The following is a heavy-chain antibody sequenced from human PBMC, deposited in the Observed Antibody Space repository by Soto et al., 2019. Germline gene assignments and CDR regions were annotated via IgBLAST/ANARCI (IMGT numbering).Heavy chain of an antibody. CDR3: ARYRSCDSSGYFLY. J-gene: IGHJ4*02. D-gene: IGHD3-22*01. CDR1: GFTFSDYY. CDR2: ISSSGSTI. V-gene: IGHV3-11*01. Sequence: PGGSLRLSCAASGFTFSDYYMSWIRQAPGKGLEWVSYISSSGSTIYYADSVKGRFTISRDNAKNSLYLQMSSLRAEDTAVYYCARYRSCDSSGYFLYWGQAPLVTVST.